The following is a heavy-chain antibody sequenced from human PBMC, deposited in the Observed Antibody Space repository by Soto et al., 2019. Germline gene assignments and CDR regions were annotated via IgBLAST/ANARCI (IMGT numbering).Heavy chain of an antibody. Sequence: QVQLQQWGAGLLKPSETLSLTCAVYGGSFSGYYWSWIRQPPGKGLEWIGEINHSGSTNYNPSLKSRVTISVDTSNNQFSLKLSSVSAAETAVYYCASTLGYCSGGSCYLDYRGQGTLVTVSS. V-gene: IGHV4-34*01. J-gene: IGHJ4*02. CDR1: GGSFSGYY. D-gene: IGHD2-15*01. CDR3: ASTLGYCSGGSCYLDY. CDR2: INHSGST.